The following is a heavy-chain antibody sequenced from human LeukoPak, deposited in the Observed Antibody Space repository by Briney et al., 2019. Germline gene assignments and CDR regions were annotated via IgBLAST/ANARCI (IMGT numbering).Heavy chain of an antibody. J-gene: IGHJ3*02. CDR3: ARGAAASGFTSFDI. CDR1: GGTFSSYA. D-gene: IGHD6-13*01. Sequence: SVKVSCKASGGTFSSYAISWVRQAPGQGLEWMGRIIPILGIANYAQKFQGRVTITADKSTSTAYMELGSLRSEDTAVYYCARGAAASGFTSFDIWGQGTKVTVSS. V-gene: IGHV1-69*04. CDR2: IIPILGIA.